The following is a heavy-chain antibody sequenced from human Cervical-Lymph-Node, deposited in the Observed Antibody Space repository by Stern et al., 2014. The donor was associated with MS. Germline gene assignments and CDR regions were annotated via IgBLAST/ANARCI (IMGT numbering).Heavy chain of an antibody. J-gene: IGHJ3*02. CDR1: GFSLSTSGMC. V-gene: IGHV2-70*11. D-gene: IGHD4-23*01. Sequence: ESGPALVKPTQTLTLTCTFSGFSLSTSGMCVSWIRQPPGKALEWLARIDWDDDKYYSTSLKTRLTISKDTSKNQVVLTMTNMDPVDTATYYCARILLNHGGRAFDIWGQGTMVTVSS. CDR3: ARILLNHGGRAFDI. CDR2: IDWDDDK.